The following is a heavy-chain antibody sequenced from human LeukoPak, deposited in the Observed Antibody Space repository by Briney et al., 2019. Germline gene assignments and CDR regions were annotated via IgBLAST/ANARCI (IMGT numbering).Heavy chain of an antibody. V-gene: IGHV3-30*04. D-gene: IGHD3-3*01. CDR2: ISYNGSNK. CDR3: AREGRSGYFDY. CDR1: GFTFSSYA. J-gene: IGHJ4*02. Sequence: PGRSLRLSCAASGFTFSSYAMHSVRQAPGKGLEWVEVISYNGSNKYYAGSVKGRFTISRDNSKNTLYLQMNSLRAEDTAVYYCAREGRSGYFDYWGQGTLVTVSS.